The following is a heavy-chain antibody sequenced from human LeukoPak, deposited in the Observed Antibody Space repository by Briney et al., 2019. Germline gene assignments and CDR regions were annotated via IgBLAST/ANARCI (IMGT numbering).Heavy chain of an antibody. CDR3: ARLSGATVYYYYMDV. V-gene: IGHV5-51*01. Sequence: GXXLQISCKGSGYSFTSYWIGWVRQMPGKGLEWMGIIYPGDSDTRYSPSFQGQVTISADKSISTAYLQWSSLKASDTAMYYCARLSGATVYYYYMDVWGKGTTVTVSS. CDR2: IYPGDSDT. J-gene: IGHJ6*03. D-gene: IGHD1-26*01. CDR1: GYSFTSYW.